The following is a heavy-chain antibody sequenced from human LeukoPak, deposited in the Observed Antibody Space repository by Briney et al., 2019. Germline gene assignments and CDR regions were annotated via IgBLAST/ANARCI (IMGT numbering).Heavy chain of an antibody. D-gene: IGHD4-23*01. V-gene: IGHV1-2*02. CDR1: GYTFTVYS. J-gene: IGHJ6*03. CDR2: INPNSGGT. Sequence: GASVTVSCRASGYTFTVYSIHWVRQAPGQGLEWMGWINPNSGGTHYAQKFQGRVTITRDMSISTAFMELGRLRSDDTALYYCASHSGGNPIYYYYYYMDVWGKGTTVTVSS. CDR3: ASHSGGNPIYYYYYYMDV.